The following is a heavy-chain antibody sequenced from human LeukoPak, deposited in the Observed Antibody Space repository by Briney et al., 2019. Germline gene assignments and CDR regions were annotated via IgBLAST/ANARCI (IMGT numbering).Heavy chain of an antibody. V-gene: IGHV4-59*08. CDR3: ARLDTYYYDSSGLVPYYFDY. CDR2: IYYSGST. Sequence: PSETLSLTCTVSGGSISSYYWSWIRQPPGKGLEWIGYIYYSGSTNYNPSLKSRVTISVDTSKNQFSLKLSSVTAADTAVYYCARLDTYYYDSSGLVPYYFDYWGQGTLVTVSS. CDR1: GGSISSYY. D-gene: IGHD3-22*01. J-gene: IGHJ4*02.